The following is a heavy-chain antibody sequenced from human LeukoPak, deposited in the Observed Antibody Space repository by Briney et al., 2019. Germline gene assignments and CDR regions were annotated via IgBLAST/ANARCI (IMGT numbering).Heavy chain of an antibody. Sequence: PGGSLRLSCAASGFTFSSYAMHWIRQSPGQGLEWIGEINHSGNTNYNPSLESRVTISVDTSKNQFSLNLSSVTAADTAVYYCARGRSRWGYSSGWTHETDAFDIWGQGTMVTVSS. CDR3: ARGRSRWGYSSGWTHETDAFDI. D-gene: IGHD6-19*01. CDR2: INHSGNT. CDR1: GFTFSSYA. V-gene: IGHV4-34*01. J-gene: IGHJ3*02.